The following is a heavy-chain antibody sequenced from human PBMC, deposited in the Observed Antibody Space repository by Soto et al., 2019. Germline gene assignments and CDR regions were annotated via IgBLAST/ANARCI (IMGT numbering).Heavy chain of an antibody. J-gene: IGHJ4*02. CDR1: GGTFSGYA. CDR3: ARLYSGYDFAE. Sequence: GASVKVSCKASGGTFSGYAISWVRQAPGQGLEWMGGIIPIFGTANYAQKFQGRVTITADESTSTAYMELSSLRSEDTAVYYCARLYSGYDFAEWGQGTLVTVSS. D-gene: IGHD5-12*01. CDR2: IIPIFGTA. V-gene: IGHV1-69*13.